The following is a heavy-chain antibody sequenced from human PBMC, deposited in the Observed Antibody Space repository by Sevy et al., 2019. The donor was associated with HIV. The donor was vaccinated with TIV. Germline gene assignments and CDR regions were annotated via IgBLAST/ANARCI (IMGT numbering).Heavy chain of an antibody. CDR2: ISWNSGSI. J-gene: IGHJ4*02. D-gene: IGHD3-16*01. V-gene: IGHV3-9*01. CDR3: AKDISVWGTTAREIDY. CDR1: GFTFDDYA. Sequence: SLKISCAASGFTFDDYAMHWVRQAPGKGLEWVSGISWNSGSIGYADSVKGRFTISRDNAKNSLYLQMNSLRAEDTALYYCAKDISVWGTTAREIDYWGQGTLVTVSS.